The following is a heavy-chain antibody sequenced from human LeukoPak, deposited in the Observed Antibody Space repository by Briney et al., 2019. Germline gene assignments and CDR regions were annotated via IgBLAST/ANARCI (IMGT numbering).Heavy chain of an antibody. D-gene: IGHD2-15*01. J-gene: IGHJ5*02. Sequence: ASVKVSCKASGYTFTGYYMHWVRQAPGQGLEWMGWINPNSGGTNYAQKFQGRGTMTRDTSISTAYMELSRLRSDDTAVYYCAREGRYCSGGSCYHNWFDPWGQGTLVTVSS. CDR3: AREGRYCSGGSCYHNWFDP. V-gene: IGHV1-2*02. CDR2: INPNSGGT. CDR1: GYTFTGYY.